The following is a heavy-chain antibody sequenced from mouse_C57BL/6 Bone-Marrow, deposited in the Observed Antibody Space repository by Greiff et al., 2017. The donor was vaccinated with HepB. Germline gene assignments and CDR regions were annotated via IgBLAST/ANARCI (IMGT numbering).Heavy chain of an antibody. CDR3: TRLDYYGSSYPFYAMDY. J-gene: IGHJ4*01. CDR2: IDPETGGT. Sequence: QVQLKQSGAELVRPGASVTLSCKASGYTFTDYEMHWVKQTPVHGLEWIGAIDPETGGTAYNQKFKGKAILTADKSSSTAYMELRSLTSEDSAVYYCTRLDYYGSSYPFYAMDYWGQGTSVTVSS. D-gene: IGHD1-1*01. V-gene: IGHV1-15*01. CDR1: GYTFTDYE.